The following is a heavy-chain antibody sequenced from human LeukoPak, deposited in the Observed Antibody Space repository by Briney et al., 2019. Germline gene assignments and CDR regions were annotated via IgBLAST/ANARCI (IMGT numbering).Heavy chain of an antibody. Sequence: ASVKVSCKASGYTFTGYYMHWVRQAPGQGLEWMGWINPNSGGTNYAQKFQGRVTMTRDTSISTAYMELSRLRSDDTAVYYCARAYSYGNNPFDFWGKGTMVTVFS. V-gene: IGHV1-2*02. D-gene: IGHD5-18*01. J-gene: IGHJ3*01. CDR2: INPNSGGT. CDR1: GYTFTGYY. CDR3: ARAYSYGNNPFDF.